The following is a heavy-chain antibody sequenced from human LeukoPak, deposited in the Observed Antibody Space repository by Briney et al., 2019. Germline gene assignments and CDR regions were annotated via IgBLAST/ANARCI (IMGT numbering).Heavy chain of an antibody. J-gene: IGHJ3*02. CDR3: ARDLESAAFDI. Sequence: ASVKVSCKASVYTFTSYAINWVRQAPGQGLEYMGWIRTSAGSPTYAQGFTGRFVFSLDTSVNTAYLKISSLKAEDTAVYYCARDLESAAFDIWGQGTMVTVSS. CDR2: IRTSAGSP. V-gene: IGHV7-4-1*02. CDR1: VYTFTSYA.